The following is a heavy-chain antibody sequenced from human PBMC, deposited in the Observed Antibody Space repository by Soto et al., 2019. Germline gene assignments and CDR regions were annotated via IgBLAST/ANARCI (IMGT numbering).Heavy chain of an antibody. V-gene: IGHV4-31*11. J-gene: IGHJ5*02. Sequence: SETLSLTCAVSGASISSGDSYWSWIRQRPGKGLEWIGYIFHTGSTYYNPSLKSRVTISLDSSKNQFSLKLTSATAADTAVYYCAKDSSRIAADINWFDPWGQGTLVTVSS. CDR2: IFHTGST. D-gene: IGHD6-13*01. CDR1: GASISSGDSY. CDR3: AKDSSRIAADINWFDP.